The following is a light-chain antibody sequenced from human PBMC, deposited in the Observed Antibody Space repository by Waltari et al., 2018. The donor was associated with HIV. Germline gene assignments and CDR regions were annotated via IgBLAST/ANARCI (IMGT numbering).Light chain of an antibody. CDR3: MQGTNWPPFT. Sequence: VMTQSPLSLSVTLGQPASISCMSSQSLLYSDGNTYVNWFQQRPGQSPRRLIYKVSNRDSGVPDRFSGSGSGTDFTLKISAVEAEDVGVYYCMQGTNWPPFTFGPGTKVDIK. CDR1: QSLLYSDGNTY. J-gene: IGKJ3*01. CDR2: KVS. V-gene: IGKV2-30*01.